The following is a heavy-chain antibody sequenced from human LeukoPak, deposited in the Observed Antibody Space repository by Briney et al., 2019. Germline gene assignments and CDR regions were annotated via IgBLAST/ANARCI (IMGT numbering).Heavy chain of an antibody. D-gene: IGHD6-6*01. Sequence: GGSLRLSCAASGFTFSSYAMSWVRQAPGKGLEWVSAISGSGGSTYYSDSVKGRFTISRDNSKNTLYLQMNSLRAEDTAVYYCAKDVRIAARRQGDAFDVWGQGTMVTVSS. V-gene: IGHV3-23*01. CDR3: AKDVRIAARRQGDAFDV. CDR1: GFTFSSYA. J-gene: IGHJ3*01. CDR2: ISGSGGST.